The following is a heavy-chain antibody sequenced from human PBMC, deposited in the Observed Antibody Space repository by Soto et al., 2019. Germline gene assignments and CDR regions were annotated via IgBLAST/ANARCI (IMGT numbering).Heavy chain of an antibody. J-gene: IGHJ5*02. Sequence: QVQLVQSGAEVKKPGASVKVSCKASGYTFTAYYMNWVRQAPGQGLEWMGWINPNNGVTNYAQKFQCRVTMTRDTSISTAYLVVSRLRSDDTALSYCARVALTVANWFVPWGQGTQVTVSS. V-gene: IGHV1-2*02. CDR2: INPNNGVT. D-gene: IGHD6-19*01. CDR3: ARVALTVANWFVP. CDR1: GYTFTAYY.